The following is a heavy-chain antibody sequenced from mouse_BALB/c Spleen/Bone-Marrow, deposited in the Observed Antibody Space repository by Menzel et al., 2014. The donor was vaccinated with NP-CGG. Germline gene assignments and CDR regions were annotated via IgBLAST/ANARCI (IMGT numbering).Heavy chain of an antibody. J-gene: IGHJ4*01. D-gene: IGHD1-1*01. CDR3: ARKGPYYYGSRGDGLDY. Sequence: VQLQQSGPELMKPGASVKISCKATGYTFSRYWIEWVKQRPGHGLEWIGEILPGSGHSNYNEKFKGKATFTADTSSNTAYMQHSSLTSENSAVYSCARKGPYYYGSRGDGLDYWGQGTSVTVSS. CDR1: GYTFSRYW. CDR2: ILPGSGHS. V-gene: IGHV1-9*01.